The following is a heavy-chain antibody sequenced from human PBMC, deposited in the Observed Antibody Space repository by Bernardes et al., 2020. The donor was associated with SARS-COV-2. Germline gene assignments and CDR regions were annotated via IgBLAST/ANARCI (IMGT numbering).Heavy chain of an antibody. CDR1: GYTFTGYY. CDR3: ARVGYGGDSSGYYDY. V-gene: IGHV1-2*02. J-gene: IGHJ4*02. D-gene: IGHD3-22*01. CDR2: INPNSGYT. Sequence: ASVKVSCKASGYTFTGYYLHWVRQAPGQGLEWMGWINPNSGYTNYAQKFQGRVTMTRDTSISTAYMELSRLRSDDTAVYYCARVGYGGDSSGYYDYWGQGTLVTVSS.